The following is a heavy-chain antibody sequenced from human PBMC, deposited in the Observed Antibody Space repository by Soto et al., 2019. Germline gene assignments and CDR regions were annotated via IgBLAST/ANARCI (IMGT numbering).Heavy chain of an antibody. CDR1: GYTFTNYY. V-gene: IGHV1-46*01. CDR2: INPSGGIT. CDR3: ARDRGKNYGMDV. Sequence: GASVKVSCKASGYTFTNYYMHWVRQAPGQGLEWMGIINPSGGITSYAQKFQGRVTMTRDTPTSTVYMELSSLRSEDTALYYCARDRGKNYGMDVWGQGSTVTVSS. J-gene: IGHJ6*02.